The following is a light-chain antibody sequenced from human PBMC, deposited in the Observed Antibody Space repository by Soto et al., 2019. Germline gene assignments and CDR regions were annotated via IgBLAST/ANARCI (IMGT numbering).Light chain of an antibody. CDR1: SSDIGSQNF. Sequence: QSALTQPASVSGSPGQSITISCTGTSSDIGSQNFVSWHQQRPGKAPKFIIYGVTNRPSGVSSRFSGSKSGNTASLTICGLQADDEADYYCSSYSSSYIWVFGGGTKVTVL. CDR3: SSYSSSYIWV. J-gene: IGLJ3*02. V-gene: IGLV2-14*01. CDR2: GVT.